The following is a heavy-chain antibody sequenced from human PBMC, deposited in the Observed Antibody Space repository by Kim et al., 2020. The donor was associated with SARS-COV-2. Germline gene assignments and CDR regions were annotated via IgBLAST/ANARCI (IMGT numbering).Heavy chain of an antibody. CDR1: GGTFSSYA. CDR2: IIPIFGTA. V-gene: IGHV1-69*13. Sequence: SVKVSCKASGGTFSSYAISWVRQAPGQGLEWMGGIIPIFGTANYAQKFQGRVTITADESTSTAYMELSSLRSEDTAVYYCARVLLKWPVEGSSPLEFDYWGQGTLVTVSS. CDR3: ARVLLKWPVEGSSPLEFDY. D-gene: IGHD6-19*01. J-gene: IGHJ4*02.